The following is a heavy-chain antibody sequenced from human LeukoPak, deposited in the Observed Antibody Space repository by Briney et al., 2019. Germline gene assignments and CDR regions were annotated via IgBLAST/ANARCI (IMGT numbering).Heavy chain of an antibody. CDR3: ARGKRVWFGELMTSFSYFYIDV. CDR1: GGSFSGYL. D-gene: IGHD3-10*01. CDR2: INQGGRT. Sequence: SETRSLARAVNGGSFSGYLWAWTRQSPGKGREWIGEINQGGRTNFNPSLKSRVTISADRSKYHFSLTLRSVTAADTAVYYCARGKRVWFGELMTSFSYFYIDVWGRGTTVIVSS. V-gene: IGHV4-34*01. J-gene: IGHJ6*03.